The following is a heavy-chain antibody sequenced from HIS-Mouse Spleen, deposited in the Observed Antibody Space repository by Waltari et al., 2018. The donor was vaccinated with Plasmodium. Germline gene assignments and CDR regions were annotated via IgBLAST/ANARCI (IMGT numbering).Heavy chain of an antibody. J-gene: IGHJ5*02. CDR1: GGSFSGYY. D-gene: IGHD7-27*01. V-gene: IGHV4-34*01. Sequence: QVQLQQWGAGLLKPSETLSLTCAVYGGSFSGYYWSLIRQPPGKGLGWIGEIKHSGSPNYNPTLKSRVTISVDTAKNQFARKLSSVTAADTAVYYGARGGGETGDRFDPWGQGTLVTVSS. CDR3: ARGGGETGDRFDP. CDR2: IKHSGSP.